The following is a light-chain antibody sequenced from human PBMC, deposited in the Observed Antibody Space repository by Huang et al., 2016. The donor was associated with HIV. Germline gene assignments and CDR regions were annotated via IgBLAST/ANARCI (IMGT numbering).Light chain of an antibody. CDR1: QGISSY. CDR2: GAS. CDR3: QQYYSYPQA. J-gene: IGKJ1*01. Sequence: AIRMTQSPSSLSASTGDRVTITCRASQGISSYLPWYQQKPGKAPNLLIYGASTLQSGVPSRCSGSGSGTDFTLTISSLQSEDFATYYCQQYYSYPQAFGQGTKVEVK. V-gene: IGKV1-8*01.